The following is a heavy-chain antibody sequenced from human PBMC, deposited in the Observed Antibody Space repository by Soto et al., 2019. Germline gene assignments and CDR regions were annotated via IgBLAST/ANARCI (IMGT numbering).Heavy chain of an antibody. Sequence: ASVKVSCKASGYTFTHYYMHWVRQAPGQGLEWMGIINPNGGSTTYAQRFRAGFTMTRDTSTSTVYMELSSLRSEDSAVYYCATSVNSAMAFDYWGQGTLVTVSS. CDR2: INPNGGST. V-gene: IGHV1-46*01. CDR3: ATSVNSAMAFDY. CDR1: GYTFTHYY. D-gene: IGHD5-18*01. J-gene: IGHJ4*02.